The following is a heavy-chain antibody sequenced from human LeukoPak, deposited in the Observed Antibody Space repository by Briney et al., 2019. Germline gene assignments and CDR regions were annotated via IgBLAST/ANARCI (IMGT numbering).Heavy chain of an antibody. V-gene: IGHV1-8*01. CDR1: GYTFTSYD. CDR2: MNPNSGNT. D-gene: IGHD3-10*01. CDR3: ARGGLYHGSGSSYGMDV. Sequence: ASVKVSCKASGYTFTSYDINWVRQATGQGLEWMGWMNPNSGNTGYAQKFQGRVTMTRNTSISTAYMELSSLRSEDTAVYYCARGGLYHGSGSSYGMDVWGQGTTVTVSS. J-gene: IGHJ6*02.